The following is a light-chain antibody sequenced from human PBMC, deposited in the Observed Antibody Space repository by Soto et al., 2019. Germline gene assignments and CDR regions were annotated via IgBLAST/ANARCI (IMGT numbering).Light chain of an antibody. CDR3: QQIYSTPYT. V-gene: IGKV1-39*01. CDR1: QSIRTY. Sequence: DIQMTQSPSSLSASVGDRVTITCRASQSIRTYLNWYQEKPGKAPNLLIYATSSLQSGVPSRFSGSGSGTDFTLTISSLQPEDFATYYFQQIYSTPYTFGQGTKVEIK. J-gene: IGKJ2*01. CDR2: ATS.